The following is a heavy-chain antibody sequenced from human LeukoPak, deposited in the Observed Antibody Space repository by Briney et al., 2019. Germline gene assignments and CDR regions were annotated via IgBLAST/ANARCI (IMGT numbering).Heavy chain of an antibody. CDR3: ARQAGVT. Sequence: PGGSLRLSCAVSGFSINNYWMTWYRQAPGKGLECVAHIKGDANEKYYLDSVKGRFTISRDNAKNSLYLQMNSLRAEDTAVYYCARQAGVTWGQGTLVTVSS. D-gene: IGHD6-19*01. V-gene: IGHV3-7*01. CDR2: IKGDANEK. J-gene: IGHJ5*02. CDR1: GFSINNYW.